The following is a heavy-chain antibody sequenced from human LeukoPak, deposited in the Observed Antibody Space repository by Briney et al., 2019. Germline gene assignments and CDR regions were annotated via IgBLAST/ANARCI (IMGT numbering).Heavy chain of an antibody. D-gene: IGHD6-13*01. V-gene: IGHV1-46*01. CDR2: INPSGGST. CDR3: ARPGRANSSRWHSFLL. J-gene: IGHJ4*02. Sequence: ASVKVACKASGYTFTSYYMHWVRQVPGQGLEWMGIINPSGGSTSYAQKFQGRVTMTRDMSTSTVYMELSSLRSEDTAVYYCARPGRANSSRWHSFLLWDQGTLVTVSS. CDR1: GYTFTSYY.